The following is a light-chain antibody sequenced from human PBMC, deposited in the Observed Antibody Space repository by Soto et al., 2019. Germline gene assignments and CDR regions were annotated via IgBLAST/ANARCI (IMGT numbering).Light chain of an antibody. CDR2: DVS. CDR3: CSYAGSSTWV. J-gene: IGLJ2*01. V-gene: IGLV2-23*02. Sequence: QSALTQPASVSGSPGQSITMPCTGTSSDVGSYNLVSWYQQHPGKAPKLMIYDVSKRPSGVSNRFSGSKSDNTASLTISGLQAEDEADYYCCSYAGSSTWVFGGGTKLTVL. CDR1: SSDVGSYNL.